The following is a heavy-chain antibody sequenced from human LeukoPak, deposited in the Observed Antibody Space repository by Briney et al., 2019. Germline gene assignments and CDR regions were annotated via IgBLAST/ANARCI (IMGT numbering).Heavy chain of an antibody. D-gene: IGHD2-2*01. V-gene: IGHV4-39*01. J-gene: IGHJ1*01. CDR1: GGSITSTLYY. CDR2: IYYSGST. CDR3: AGQPENTRGFY. Sequence: SETLSLTCTVSGGSITSTLYYWGWFRQSSGKGLEWIGRIYYSGSTYYNPSLKSRVTISVDTSKNQFSLRLTSVTAADTAVYFCAGQPENTRGFYWGQGTLVTVSS.